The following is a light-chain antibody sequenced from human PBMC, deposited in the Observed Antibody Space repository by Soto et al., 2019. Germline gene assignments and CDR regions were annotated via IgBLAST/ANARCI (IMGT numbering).Light chain of an antibody. CDR1: SSDVGGYNY. CDR3: SSYTSSSTLEGV. J-gene: IGLJ2*01. CDR2: EVS. Sequence: QSALTQPASVSGSPGQSITISCTGTSSDVGGYNYVSWYQQHPGKAPKLMIYEVSNRPSGVSNRFSGSKSGNTASLTISGLQAEDEADYYCSSYTSSSTLEGVFGGETQLTVL. V-gene: IGLV2-14*01.